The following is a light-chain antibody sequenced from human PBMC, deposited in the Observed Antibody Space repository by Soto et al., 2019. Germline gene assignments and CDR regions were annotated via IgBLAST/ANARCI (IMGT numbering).Light chain of an antibody. CDR1: QSVSSSY. Sequence: EIVMTQSPATLSLSPGERATLSCRASQSVSSSYLSWYQQKPGQAPRLLFYGASTGATGLPARFSGSGSGTEFTITINSLQSEDSAVYYCQQHNQWPITFGQGTRLEIK. V-gene: IGKV3D-7*01. CDR3: QQHNQWPIT. CDR2: GAS. J-gene: IGKJ5*01.